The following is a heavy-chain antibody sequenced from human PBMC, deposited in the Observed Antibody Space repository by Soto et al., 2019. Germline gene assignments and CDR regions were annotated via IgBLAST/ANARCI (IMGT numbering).Heavy chain of an antibody. D-gene: IGHD2-15*01. V-gene: IGHV4-30-4*01. CDR1: GDSISTVDYF. J-gene: IGHJ5*01. CDR2: IYKSTTT. Sequence: QVHLLESGPGLVKPSQTLSLTCSVSGDSISTVDYFWAWIRQPPGQALESIGYIYKSTTTYYNPSFESRVAIALDTSKSQFSLKVTSVTAADTAVYFCARGRYCLTGRCFPNWFDSWGQGTLVTVSS. CDR3: ARGRYCLTGRCFPNWFDS.